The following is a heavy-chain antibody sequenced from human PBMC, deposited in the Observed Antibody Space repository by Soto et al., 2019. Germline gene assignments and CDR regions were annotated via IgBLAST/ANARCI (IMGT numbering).Heavy chain of an antibody. V-gene: IGHV3-33*08. J-gene: IGHJ4*02. Sequence: VGSLRLSCAASGFSFSSYGMQWVRQAPGKGLEWVALIWYDGSNKYYADSVKGRFTISRDNSKNTLYLQMSSLRAEDTAVYYCARDRVEMATIGTPPGHWGQGTPVTVSS. CDR2: IWYDGSNK. CDR3: ARDRVEMATIGTPPGH. D-gene: IGHD5-12*01. CDR1: GFSFSSYG.